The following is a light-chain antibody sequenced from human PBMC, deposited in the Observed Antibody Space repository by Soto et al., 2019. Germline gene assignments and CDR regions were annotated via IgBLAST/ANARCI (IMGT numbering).Light chain of an antibody. CDR3: SSRSSITTVV. V-gene: IGLV2-14*03. J-gene: IGLJ2*01. Sequence: SVLTQPASLSASPGQTITISCTGTRNGIGDSHFVSWYQQYPDKAPKLIIFEVNGRPSGVSDRFVGSKSGNTASLTISGLQPEDEADYYCSSRSSITTVVFGGGTKVTVL. CDR2: EVN. CDR1: RNGIGDSHF.